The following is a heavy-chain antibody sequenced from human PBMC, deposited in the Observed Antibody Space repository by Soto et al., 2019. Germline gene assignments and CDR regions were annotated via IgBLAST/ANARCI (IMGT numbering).Heavy chain of an antibody. D-gene: IGHD2-21*02. CDR2: INSDGSST. J-gene: IGHJ3*02. V-gene: IGHV3-74*01. CDR1: GFTFSSYW. CDR3: AGVVTATTYDAFDI. Sequence: GGSLRLSCAASGFTFSSYWMHWVRQAPGKGLVWVSRINSDGSSTSYADSVKGRFTISRDNAKNTLYLQMNSLRAEDTAVYYCAGVVTATTYDAFDIWGQGTMVTVSS.